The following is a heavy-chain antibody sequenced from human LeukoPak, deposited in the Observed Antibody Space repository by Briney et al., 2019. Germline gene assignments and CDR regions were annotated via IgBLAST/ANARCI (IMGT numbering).Heavy chain of an antibody. Sequence: GGSLRLSCAASGFTFSSYPMNWVRQAPGKGLEWVSVISGSGGATFYGDSVQGRFTTSRDNSRDTPYLQMSSLRAEDTAVYYCGKYLQTTVGANDYWGQGTLVTVSS. CDR1: GFTFSSYP. CDR3: GKYLQTTVGANDY. CDR2: ISGSGGAT. J-gene: IGHJ4*02. V-gene: IGHV3-23*01. D-gene: IGHD1-26*01.